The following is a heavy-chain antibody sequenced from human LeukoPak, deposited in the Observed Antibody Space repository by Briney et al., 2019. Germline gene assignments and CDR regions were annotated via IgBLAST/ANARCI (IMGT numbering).Heavy chain of an antibody. CDR3: ARGPSGYHNT. Sequence: GGSLRLSCAASGFSFDDYGMSWVRQAPGKGLEWVSRINWNGGSRGYAESVKGRFTISRDNAKKSLYLQMNSLRAEDTALYYCARGPSGYHNTGGQGTLVTVSS. D-gene: IGHD5-12*01. V-gene: IGHV3-20*04. J-gene: IGHJ4*02. CDR2: INWNGGSR. CDR1: GFSFDDYG.